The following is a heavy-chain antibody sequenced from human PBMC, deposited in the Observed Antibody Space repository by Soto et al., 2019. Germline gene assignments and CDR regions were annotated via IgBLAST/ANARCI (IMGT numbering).Heavy chain of an antibody. D-gene: IGHD6-13*01. CDR2: INPDTGGT. CDR1: GYTFSDYY. V-gene: IGHV1-2*04. CDR3: ARAAGRDGSSWYRGGYDY. Sequence: QVHLVQSGAEVQKSGASVRVSSKASGYTFSDYYIHWVRQAPGQGLEWMGWINPDTGGTDYKQKFQGWVTMTRDTSISTAYMELSSLKSDDTAVYYCARAAGRDGSSWYRGGYDYWGQGTLVTVSS. J-gene: IGHJ4*02.